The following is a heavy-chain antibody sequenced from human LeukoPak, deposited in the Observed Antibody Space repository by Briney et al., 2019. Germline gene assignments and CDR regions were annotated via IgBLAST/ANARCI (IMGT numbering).Heavy chain of an antibody. D-gene: IGHD3-22*01. V-gene: IGHV1-46*01. Sequence: ASVKVSCKASGYTFTSYYMHWVRQAPGQGLEGMGIINPSGGSTSYAQKFQGRVTMTRDTSTSTVYMELSSLRSEDTAVYYCARVDYYDSSGYWGGFDPWGQGTLVTVSS. CDR3: ARVDYYDSSGYWGGFDP. CDR2: INPSGGST. J-gene: IGHJ5*02. CDR1: GYTFTSYY.